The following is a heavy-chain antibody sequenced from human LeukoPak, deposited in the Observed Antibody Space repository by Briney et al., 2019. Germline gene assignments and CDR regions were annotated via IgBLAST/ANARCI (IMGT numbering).Heavy chain of an antibody. V-gene: IGHV4-30-4*01. Sequence: SETLSLTCTVSGGSISSGDYYWSWIRQPPGKGLEWIGYIYYSGSTYYNPSLKSRVTISVDTTKNQFPLKLSSVTAADTAVYYCARGPEYDSSGYSFDYWGQGTLVTVSS. J-gene: IGHJ4*02. CDR3: ARGPEYDSSGYSFDY. CDR2: IYYSGST. D-gene: IGHD3-22*01. CDR1: GGSISSGDYY.